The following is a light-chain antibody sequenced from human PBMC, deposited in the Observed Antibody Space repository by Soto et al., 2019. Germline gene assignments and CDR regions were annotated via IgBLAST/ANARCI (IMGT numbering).Light chain of an antibody. V-gene: IGKV3-11*01. J-gene: IGKJ1*01. CDR2: DAS. CDR3: QQRSNWPT. Sequence: ETVMTQSPATLSVSPGERATLSCRASQSVSSALAWYQQKPGLPPRLLIYDASTRATGIPARFSGSGSGTDFTLTISSLEPEDFAVYYCQQRSNWPTFGQGTKVDIK. CDR1: QSVSSA.